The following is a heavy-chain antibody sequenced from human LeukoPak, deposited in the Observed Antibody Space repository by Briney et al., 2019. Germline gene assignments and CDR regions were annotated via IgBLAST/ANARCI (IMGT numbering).Heavy chain of an antibody. J-gene: IGHJ1*01. CDR2: ISYDGSNK. Sequence: GGSLRLSCAASGFTFSSYGMHWVRQAPGKGLEWVAVISYDGSNKYYADSVKGRFTISRDNSKNTLYLQMNSLRAEDTAVYYCARGVFDFWSGYYEYFQHWGQGTLVTVSS. CDR1: GFTFSSYG. CDR3: ARGVFDFWSGYYEYFQH. V-gene: IGHV3-30*03. D-gene: IGHD3-3*01.